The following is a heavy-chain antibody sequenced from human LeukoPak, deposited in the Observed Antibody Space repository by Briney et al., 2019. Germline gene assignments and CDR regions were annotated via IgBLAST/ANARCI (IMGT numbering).Heavy chain of an antibody. V-gene: IGHV1-69*02. Sequence: SVKVSCKASGGTLSSYPVSWVRQAPGQGLELMGRIIPILDLTNYAQKFQGRVTISADKSTRTAYMEVSSLRSEDTAVYYCAMTVFGYFDYWGQGTLVTVSS. J-gene: IGHJ4*02. D-gene: IGHD3-3*01. CDR1: GGTLSSYP. CDR2: IIPILDLT. CDR3: AMTVFGYFDY.